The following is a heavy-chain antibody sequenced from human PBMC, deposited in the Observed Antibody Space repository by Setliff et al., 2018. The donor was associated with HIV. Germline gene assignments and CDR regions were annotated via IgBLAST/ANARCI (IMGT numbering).Heavy chain of an antibody. V-gene: IGHV4-59*12. CDR1: GFTFSPYY. CDR2: IYYSGST. CDR3: ARDQVGQIWFLETDY. J-gene: IGHJ4*02. D-gene: IGHD5-18*01. Sequence: SETLRLSCAPYGFTFSPYYMTWVRQPPGKGLEWIGYIYYSGSTYYNPSIKSRVTISVNTSKNQFSLKLSSVTAADTAVYYRARDQVGQIWFLETDYWGQGTLVTVSS.